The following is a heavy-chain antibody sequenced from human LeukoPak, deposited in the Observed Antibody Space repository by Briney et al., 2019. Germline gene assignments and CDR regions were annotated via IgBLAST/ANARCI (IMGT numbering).Heavy chain of an antibody. CDR3: AKASWVSSTDAVR. CDR2: ITGSHGPT. Sequence: PGGSLRLSCAASGFTFSSFAMTWVRQAPGKGLEWVSSITGSHGPTYNTDSVKGRFTLSSDSSRDTVYFQLNNLRVEDTAIYYCAKASWVSSTDAVRWGQGTLVTVSS. CDR1: GFTFSSFA. V-gene: IGHV3-23*01. D-gene: IGHD3-16*01. J-gene: IGHJ4*02.